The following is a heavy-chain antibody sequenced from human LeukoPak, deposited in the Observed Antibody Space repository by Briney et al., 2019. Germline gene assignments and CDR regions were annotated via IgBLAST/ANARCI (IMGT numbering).Heavy chain of an antibody. J-gene: IGHJ5*02. V-gene: IGHV1-69*13. D-gene: IGHD3-22*01. CDR3: AREGLYYYDSSGYYPRWDGDWFDP. CDR2: IIPIFGTA. Sequence: SVKVSCKASGGTFSSYAISWVRQAPGQGLEWMGGIIPIFGTANYAQKFQGRVTITADESTSTAYMELSSLRSEDTAVYYCAREGLYYYDSSGYYPRWDGDWFDPWGQGTLVVVSS. CDR1: GGTFSSYA.